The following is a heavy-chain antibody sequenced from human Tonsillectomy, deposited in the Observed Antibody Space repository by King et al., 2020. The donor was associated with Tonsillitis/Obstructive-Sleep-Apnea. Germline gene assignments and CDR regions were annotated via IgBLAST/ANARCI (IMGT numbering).Heavy chain of an antibody. CDR3: ARVGDDYTSHYYYYYYMDV. D-gene: IGHD4-11*01. V-gene: IGHV3-33*01. CDR1: GFTFSSYG. J-gene: IGHJ6*03. Sequence: VQLVESGGGVVQPGRSLRLSCAASGFTFSSYGMHWFRQAPGKGLEWVAVIWYDGSNKYYADSVKGRFTISRENSKNRLYLQMNSLRAEDTAVYYCARVGDDYTSHYYYYYYMDVWGKGTTVTVSS. CDR2: IWYDGSNK.